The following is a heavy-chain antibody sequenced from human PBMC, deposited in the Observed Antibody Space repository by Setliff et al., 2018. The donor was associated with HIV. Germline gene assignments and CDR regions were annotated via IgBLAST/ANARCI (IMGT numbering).Heavy chain of an antibody. Sequence: PGESLKISCQGSGYTFTKYWIGWVRQVPGKGLEWMGIIYPGDSDTRYSPSFQGHVTISVDKSISTAYLQWSSLKASDTAMYYCSRHKVNGYSSNYFDYWGQGTLVTVSS. CDR1: GYTFTKYW. CDR2: IYPGDSDT. CDR3: SRHKVNGYSSNYFDY. V-gene: IGHV5-51*01. D-gene: IGHD4-4*01. J-gene: IGHJ4*02.